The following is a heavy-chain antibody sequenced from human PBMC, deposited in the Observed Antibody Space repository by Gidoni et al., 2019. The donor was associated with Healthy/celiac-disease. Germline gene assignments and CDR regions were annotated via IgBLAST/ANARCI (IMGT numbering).Heavy chain of an antibody. CDR2: IYPGDSDT. V-gene: IGHV5-51*01. CDR1: GYSFTSYW. CDR3: ARLEYSSSSAYYYGMDV. J-gene: IGHJ6*02. D-gene: IGHD6-6*01. Sequence: EVQLVQSGAEVKKPGESLKISCKGSGYSFTSYWIGWVRQMPGKGLEWMGIIYPGDSDTRYSPSFQGQVTISADKSISTAYLQWSSLKASDTAMYYCARLEYSSSSAYYYGMDVWGQGTTVTLSS.